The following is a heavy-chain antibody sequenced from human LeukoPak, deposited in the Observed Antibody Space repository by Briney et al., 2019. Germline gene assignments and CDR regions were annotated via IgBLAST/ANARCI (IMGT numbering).Heavy chain of an antibody. D-gene: IGHD2-2*01. CDR2: INHSGST. CDR1: GGSFSGYY. Sequence: SETLSLTCAVYGGSFSGYYWSWIRQPPGKGLEWIGGINHSGSTNYNPSLKSRVTISVDTSKNQFSLKLSSVTAADTAVYYCARDIVVVPAAPYYYYGMDVWGKRTTVTVSS. V-gene: IGHV4-34*01. J-gene: IGHJ6*04. CDR3: ARDIVVVPAAPYYYYGMDV.